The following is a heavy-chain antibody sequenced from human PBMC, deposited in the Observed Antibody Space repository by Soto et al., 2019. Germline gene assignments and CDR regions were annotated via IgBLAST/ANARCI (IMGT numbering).Heavy chain of an antibody. Sequence: EVQLLDSGVGLVQPGGSMTLSCAASGFSFRDYTMSWVRQAPGKVLDCISVILSNFNTYYTDSVRGRFTISRDTSKNTLYLEMNSLRAEDTAIYYCARRVNGYFDYWGQGALVTVSS. CDR1: GFSFRDYT. J-gene: IGHJ4*02. CDR2: ILSNFNT. CDR3: ARRVNGYFDY. V-gene: IGHV3-23*05. D-gene: IGHD2-8*01.